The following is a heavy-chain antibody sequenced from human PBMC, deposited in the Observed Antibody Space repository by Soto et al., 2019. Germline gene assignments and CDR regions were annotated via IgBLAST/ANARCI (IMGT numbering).Heavy chain of an antibody. J-gene: IGHJ5*02. CDR1: GYSFTNFW. CDR3: ARHDVCSTPICHNWFDP. CDR2: IYPAYSDT. Sequence: PGESLKISCKASGYSFTNFWIGWVRQMPGKGLEWMGSIYPAYSDTRYSPSFQGQVTISADKSISTAYLQWSSLKASDTAMYYCARHDVCSTPICHNWFDPWGQGILVTSPQ. D-gene: IGHD2-2*01. V-gene: IGHV5-51*01.